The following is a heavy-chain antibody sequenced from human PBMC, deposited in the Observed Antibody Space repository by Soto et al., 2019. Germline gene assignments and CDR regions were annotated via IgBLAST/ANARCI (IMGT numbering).Heavy chain of an antibody. CDR1: GGSISSYY. V-gene: IGHV4-59*12. J-gene: IGHJ4*02. CDR3: ARDKLTGLFAY. D-gene: IGHD2-8*02. CDR2: IYYSGST. Sequence: SETLSLTCTVSGGSISSYYWSWIRQPPGKGLEWIGYIYYSGSTNYNPSLKSRVTISVDTSKNQFSLKLTSVTAADTAVYYCARDKLTGLFAYWGQGTLVTVDS.